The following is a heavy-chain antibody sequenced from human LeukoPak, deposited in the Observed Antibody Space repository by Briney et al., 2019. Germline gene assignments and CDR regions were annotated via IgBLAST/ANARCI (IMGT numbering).Heavy chain of an antibody. Sequence: GGSLRLSCAASGFTFSSYAMSWVRQAPGKGLEWVSAISGSGGSTYYADSVKGRFTISRDNSKNTLYLQMNSLRAEDTAVYYCAGTYYYGSGSYCYFDYWGQGTLVTVSS. V-gene: IGHV3-23*01. CDR3: AGTYYYGSGSYCYFDY. J-gene: IGHJ4*02. CDR1: GFTFSSYA. CDR2: ISGSGGST. D-gene: IGHD3-10*01.